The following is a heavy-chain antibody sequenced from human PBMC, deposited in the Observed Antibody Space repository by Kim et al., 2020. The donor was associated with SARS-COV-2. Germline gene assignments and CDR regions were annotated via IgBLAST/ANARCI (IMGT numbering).Heavy chain of an antibody. Sequence: IAHGGSANYDPSLKSRVTISADTSNNQFSLKMNSVTAADTAIYYCARYDFWSRGTLVTVSS. V-gene: IGHV4-34*01. J-gene: IGHJ4*02. CDR3: ARYDF. CDR2: IAHGGSA. D-gene: IGHD3-3*01.